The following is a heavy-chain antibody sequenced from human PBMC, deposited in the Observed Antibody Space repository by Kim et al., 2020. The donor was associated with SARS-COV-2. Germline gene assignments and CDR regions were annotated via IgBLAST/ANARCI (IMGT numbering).Heavy chain of an antibody. D-gene: IGHD6-19*01. J-gene: IGHJ5*01. CDR3: ARAVAGTNCFDS. CDR2: MNTDGSST. V-gene: IGHV3-74*03. CDR1: GFTFSSFW. Sequence: GGSLRLSCAASGFTFSSFWMDWVRQVPGNGLGWVARMNTDGSSTTYADSVKGRFTISRDNAMDTLALQMNSLSAEDTAVYYCARAVAGTNCFDSWRQGTLVTVSS.